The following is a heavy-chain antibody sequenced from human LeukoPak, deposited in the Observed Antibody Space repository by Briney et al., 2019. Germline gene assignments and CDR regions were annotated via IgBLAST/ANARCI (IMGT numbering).Heavy chain of an antibody. V-gene: IGHV3-23*01. CDR1: GFTFSSYA. J-gene: IGHJ6*03. Sequence: GGSLRLSCAASGFTFSSYAMSWVRQAPGKGLEWVSAISGSGGSTYYADSVKGRFTISRDNSKNTLYLQMNSLRAEDTAVNYCAKSGYCSGGSCYYYYYMDVWGKGTTVTVSS. CDR3: AKSGYCSGGSCYYYYYMDV. CDR2: ISGSGGST. D-gene: IGHD2-15*01.